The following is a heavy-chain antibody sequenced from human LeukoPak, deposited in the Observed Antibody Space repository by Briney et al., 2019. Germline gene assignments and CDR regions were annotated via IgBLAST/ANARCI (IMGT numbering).Heavy chain of an antibody. J-gene: IGHJ4*02. CDR2: IIPILGIA. V-gene: IGHV1-69*04. D-gene: IGHD4-23*01. CDR1: GGTFSSYA. CDR3: ARTGGNSVDYY. Sequence: SVKVSCKASGGTFSSYAISWVRQAPGQGLEWMGRIIPILGIANYAQKFQGRVTITADKSTSTAYMELSSLRSEDTAVYYCARTGGNSVDYYWGQGTLVTVSS.